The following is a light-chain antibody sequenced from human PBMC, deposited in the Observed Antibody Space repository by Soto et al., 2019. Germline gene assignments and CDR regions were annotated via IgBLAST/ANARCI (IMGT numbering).Light chain of an antibody. V-gene: IGLV2-14*03. Sequence: QSALTQPASVSGSPGQSITISCTGTSSDVGGYNYVSWYQHHPGKATKLIIFDVSNRPSGVSNPFSGSKSGNTASLTISVLQPEDEADYYCSSYTTSNTRQIVFGTGTKVTVL. CDR1: SSDVGGYNY. CDR3: SSYTTSNTRQIV. J-gene: IGLJ1*01. CDR2: DVS.